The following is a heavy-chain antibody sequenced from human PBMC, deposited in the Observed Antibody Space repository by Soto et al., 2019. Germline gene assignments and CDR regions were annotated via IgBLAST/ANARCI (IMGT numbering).Heavy chain of an antibody. Sequence: QVQLVQSGAEVKKPGASVKVSCKASGYTFTGYYMHWMRQAPGPGLEWMGWINPNSGETDYAQNFQGWVTMTRDMSISTAYMELSRLKSNDTAVYYCARGGGLNYYYYIDVWGKGTTVTVSS. V-gene: IGHV1-2*04. J-gene: IGHJ6*03. CDR2: INPNSGET. CDR1: GYTFTGYY. CDR3: ARGGGLNYYYYIDV.